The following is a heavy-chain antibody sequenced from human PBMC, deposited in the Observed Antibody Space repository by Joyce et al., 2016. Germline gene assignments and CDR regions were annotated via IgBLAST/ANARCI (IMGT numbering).Heavy chain of an antibody. CDR1: GDTFNIYS. CDR3: ARDLALMSIRGTELSFDP. D-gene: IGHD1-7*01. J-gene: IGHJ5*02. CDR2: SVPVFGSP. V-gene: IGHV1-69*01. Sequence: QVHLVQSGAEVKKPGSSVRVSCKASGDTFNIYSITWVRQAPGQGLAWMGGSVPVFGSPRYAQKFQGRVTITADDSTSTSYIELYSLRSEDTCIYYCARDLALMSIRGTELSFDPWGQGTLVTVSS.